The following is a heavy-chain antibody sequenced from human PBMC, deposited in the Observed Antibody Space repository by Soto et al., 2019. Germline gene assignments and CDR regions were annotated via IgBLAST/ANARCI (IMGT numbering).Heavy chain of an antibody. D-gene: IGHD2-15*01. V-gene: IGHV1-18*01. CDR1: GYTFSTSG. CDR2: ISTYNGDT. Sequence: QVQLVQSGAEVRKPGASVKVSCKASGYTFSTSGMSWLRQAPGQGLEWMGWISTYNGDTNDAPKFRARVPMTSDTSTSTVYMELRSLRSDDTAVYYCARAGAAPYYYYGMDVWGQGTRVTVSS. CDR3: ARAGAAPYYYYGMDV. J-gene: IGHJ6*02.